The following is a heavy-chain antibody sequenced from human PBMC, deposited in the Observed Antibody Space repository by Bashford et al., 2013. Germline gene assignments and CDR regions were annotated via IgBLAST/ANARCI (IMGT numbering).Heavy chain of an antibody. CDR1: GYTFTSYY. V-gene: IGHV1-18*04. J-gene: IGHJ4*02. Sequence: VASVKVSCKASGYTFTSYYINWVRQAPGQGLEWMAWISAYDGRTDYAQKFQGRVTMTTDTSTSTAYMELRSLTSDDTAVYYCARGDQLLVGPLDYWGQGTLVTVSS. CDR2: ISAYDGRT. CDR3: ARGDQLLVGPLDY. D-gene: IGHD6-19*01.